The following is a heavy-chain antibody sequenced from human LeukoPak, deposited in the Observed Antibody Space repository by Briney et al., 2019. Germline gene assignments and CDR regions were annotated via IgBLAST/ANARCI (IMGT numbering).Heavy chain of an antibody. CDR1: GYSISSGYY. D-gene: IGHD3-3*01. CDR2: IYHSGST. J-gene: IGHJ4*02. CDR3: ASAGGVNAAYDY. V-gene: IGHV4-38-2*02. Sequence: PSETLSLTCTVSGYSISSGYYWGWIRQPPGKGLEWIGSIYHSGSTYYNPSLKSRVTISVDTSKNQFSLKLSSVTAADTAVYYCASAGGVNAAYDYWGQGTLVTVSS.